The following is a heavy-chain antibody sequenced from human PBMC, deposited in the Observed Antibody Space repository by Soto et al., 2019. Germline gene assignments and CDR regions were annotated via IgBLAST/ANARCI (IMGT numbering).Heavy chain of an antibody. J-gene: IGHJ4*02. CDR2: IKQDVSEK. V-gene: IGHV3-7*01. D-gene: IGHD4-17*01. CDR1: GFTLSNYW. CDR3: ARVTTVGGY. Sequence: EVQLVESGGGLVQPGGSLRLSCAASGFTLSNYWMSWVRQAPGKGLEWVAKIKQDVSEKNYVDSVKGRFTISRDNAKSALYLQMNRLRAEDKDVYYCARVTTVGGYWGQATLVTVSS.